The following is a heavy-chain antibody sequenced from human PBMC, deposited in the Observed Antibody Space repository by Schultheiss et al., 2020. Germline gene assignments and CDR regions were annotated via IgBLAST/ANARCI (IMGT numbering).Heavy chain of an antibody. CDR1: GFTFSNYD. CDR2: TNSAGDT. Sequence: GGSLRLSCAASGFTFSNYDMHWVRQGTGKGLEWVSATNSAGDTYYPASVKGRFTTSRENAKNSLYLQMNSLRDEDTAVYYCATDAALSRPSTWDFEYWGQGTLVTVSS. V-gene: IGHV3-13*01. CDR3: ATDAALSRPSTWDFEY. D-gene: IGHD3-3*02. J-gene: IGHJ4*02.